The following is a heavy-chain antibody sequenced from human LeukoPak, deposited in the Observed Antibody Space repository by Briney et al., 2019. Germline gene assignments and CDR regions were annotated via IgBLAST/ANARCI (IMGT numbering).Heavy chain of an antibody. Sequence: GGSLRLSCAASGFTFSGYAMSWVRQSPGKGLDWVSTISGGGGSTYYAYYTDSVRGRFTISRDNSKNTLYLQMNSLGDEDTAVYYCAKFYDILTGYFDYWGQGTLVTVSS. CDR3: AKFYDILTGYFDY. CDR1: GFTFSGYA. CDR2: ISGGGGST. V-gene: IGHV3-23*01. J-gene: IGHJ4*02. D-gene: IGHD3-9*01.